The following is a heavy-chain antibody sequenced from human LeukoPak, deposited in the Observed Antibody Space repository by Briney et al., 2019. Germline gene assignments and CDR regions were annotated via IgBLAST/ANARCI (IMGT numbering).Heavy chain of an antibody. CDR2: IRSKAYGGTT. V-gene: IGHV3-49*04. CDR1: GFTFGDYA. CDR3: TRVMVPAAIPRGYSYGYFDY. D-gene: IGHD5-18*01. Sequence: GGSLRLSCTASGFTFGDYAMSWVRQAPGKGLEWVGFIRSKAYGGTTEYAASVKGRFTISRDDSKSIAYLQMNSLKTEDTAVYYCTRVMVPAAIPRGYSYGYFDYWGQGTLVTVSS. J-gene: IGHJ4*02.